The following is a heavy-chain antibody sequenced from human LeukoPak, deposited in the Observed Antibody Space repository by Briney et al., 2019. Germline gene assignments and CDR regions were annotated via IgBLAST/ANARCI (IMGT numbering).Heavy chain of an antibody. CDR2: INQDESEK. D-gene: IGHD1-14*01. J-gene: IGHJ4*02. Sequence: QTGGSLRLSCAASGFTFNTYWMAWVRQAPGKGLERVANINQDESEKYYLDSVKGRFAISRDNGKDSQYLQMNSLRAEDTAVYYCARDNDDNLDYWGQGTLVTVSS. CDR3: ARDNDDNLDY. V-gene: IGHV3-7*01. CDR1: GFTFNTYW.